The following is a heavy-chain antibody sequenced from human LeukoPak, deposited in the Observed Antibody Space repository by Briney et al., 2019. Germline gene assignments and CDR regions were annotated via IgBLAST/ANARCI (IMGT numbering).Heavy chain of an antibody. D-gene: IGHD3-10*01. CDR2: IYTSGST. CDR3: ARDTGYGSGINWFDP. V-gene: IGHV4-4*07. CDR1: GGSISSYY. J-gene: IGHJ5*02. Sequence: SETLSLTCTASGGSISSYYWSWIRQPAGKGLEWIGRIYTSGSTNYNPSLKSRVTMSVDTPKNQFSLKLSSVTAADTAVYYCARDTGYGSGINWFDPWGQGTLVTVSS.